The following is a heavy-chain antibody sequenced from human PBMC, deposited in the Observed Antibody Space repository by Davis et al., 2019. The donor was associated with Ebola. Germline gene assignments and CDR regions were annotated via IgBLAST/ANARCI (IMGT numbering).Heavy chain of an antibody. V-gene: IGHV3-7*01. J-gene: IGHJ4*02. Sequence: GGSLRLSCVASGFTFTRYWMSWVRQAPGKGLEWVANIKQDGSEKYYVDSVKGRFTISRENAKNSLNLQMNSPRVEDTAVYYCVVRDERALGYWGQGTLVTVSS. D-gene: IGHD2-8*01. CDR2: IKQDGSEK. CDR1: GFTFTRYW. CDR3: VVRDERALGY.